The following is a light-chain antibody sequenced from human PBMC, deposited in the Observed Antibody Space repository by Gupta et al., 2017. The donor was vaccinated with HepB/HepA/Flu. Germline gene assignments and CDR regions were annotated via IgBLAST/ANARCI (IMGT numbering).Light chain of an antibody. CDR2: WAS. CDR1: QSVLYSSNNKNY. J-gene: IGKJ3*01. CDR3: QQYDSTPPT. Sequence: DIVMTQSPDSLAVSLGERATINCKSSQSVLYSSNNKNYLAWYQQKPGQPPMLLIYWASTREPGVPDRFSGSGSGTDFSLTISSMQDEDVAVYYCQQYDSTPPTFGPGTKVDIK. V-gene: IGKV4-1*01.